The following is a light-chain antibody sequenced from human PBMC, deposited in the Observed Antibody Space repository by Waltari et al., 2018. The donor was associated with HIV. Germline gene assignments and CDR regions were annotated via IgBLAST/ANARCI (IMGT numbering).Light chain of an antibody. J-gene: IGLJ3*02. V-gene: IGLV7-46*01. CDR1: TGAVTSGHY. CDR2: DTK. CDR3: LLSYSGGPWV. Sequence: QAVVTQEPSLTVSPGDTVTLPCGSSTGAVTSGHYPYWFQQKPGQAPTTVIYDTKNKPSWTPARVSGSLVGDKAALALSGAQPEDEADYYCLLSYSGGPWVFGGGTKLTVL.